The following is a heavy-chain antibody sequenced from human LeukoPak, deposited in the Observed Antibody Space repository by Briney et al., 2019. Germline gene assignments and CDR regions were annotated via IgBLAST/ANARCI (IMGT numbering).Heavy chain of an antibody. J-gene: IGHJ4*02. D-gene: IGHD1-26*01. CDR3: ARGPKRGSCYTAPFDY. CDR2: INHSGST. V-gene: IGHV4-34*01. CDR1: GVSFSGYY. Sequence: SETLSLTCAVYGVSFSGYYWSWIRQPPGKGLEWIGEINHSGSTNYNPSLKSRVTISVDTSKNQFFLKLSSVTAADTAVYYCARGPKRGSCYTAPFDYWGQGTLVTVSS.